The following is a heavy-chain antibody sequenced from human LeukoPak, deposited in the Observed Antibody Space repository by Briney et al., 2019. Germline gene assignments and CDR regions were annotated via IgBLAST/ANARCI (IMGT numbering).Heavy chain of an antibody. D-gene: IGHD6-19*01. CDR3: ARDRGSSGFDAFDI. CDR2: ISGSGPST. J-gene: IGHJ3*02. V-gene: IGHV3-23*01. Sequence: GGSLRLSCVASGFTFNNYAMSWVRQAPGKGLEWVSSISGSGPSTDYTDAVKGRFIISRDKSKNTLHLQMNSLRAEDTALYYCARDRGSSGFDAFDIWGQGTMVTVSS. CDR1: GFTFNNYA.